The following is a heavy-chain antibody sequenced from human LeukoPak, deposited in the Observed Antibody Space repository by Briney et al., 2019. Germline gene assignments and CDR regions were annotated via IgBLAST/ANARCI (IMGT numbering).Heavy chain of an antibody. Sequence: SETLSLTCAVYGGSFSGYYWSWIRQPPGKGLEWIGEINHSGSTNYNPSLKSRVTISVDTSKNQFSLKLSSVTAADTAVYYCARYSSGWHYVRYGMDVWGQGTTVTVSS. CDR2: INHSGST. D-gene: IGHD6-19*01. V-gene: IGHV4-34*01. J-gene: IGHJ6*02. CDR1: GGSFSGYY. CDR3: ARYSSGWHYVRYGMDV.